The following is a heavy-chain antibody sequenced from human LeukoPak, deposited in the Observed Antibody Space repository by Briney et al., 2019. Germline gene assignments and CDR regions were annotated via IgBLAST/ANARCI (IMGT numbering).Heavy chain of an antibody. Sequence: PGGSLRLSCAASGFTFSSYAMGWVRQAPGKGLEWVSAVCGSGGSTYYADSVRGRFTISRDNSKNTLYLQMNSLRAEDTAVYYCAKVLTPYDILTGYYNPVDYWGQGTLVTVSS. D-gene: IGHD3-9*01. CDR1: GFTFSSYA. CDR2: VCGSGGST. J-gene: IGHJ4*02. V-gene: IGHV3-23*01. CDR3: AKVLTPYDILTGYYNPVDY.